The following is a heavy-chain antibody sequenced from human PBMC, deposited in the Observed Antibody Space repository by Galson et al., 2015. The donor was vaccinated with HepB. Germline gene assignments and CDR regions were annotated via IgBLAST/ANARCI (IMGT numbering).Heavy chain of an antibody. Sequence: SVKVSCKASGGTFSSYAISWVRQAPGQGLEWMGGIIPILGIANYAQKFQGRVTITADKSTSTAYMELSSLRSEDTAVYYCARDSGKLQSSAYYYMDVWGKGTTVTVSS. V-gene: IGHV1-69*10. CDR1: GGTFSSYA. D-gene: IGHD4-11*01. J-gene: IGHJ6*03. CDR2: IIPILGIA. CDR3: ARDSGKLQSSAYYYMDV.